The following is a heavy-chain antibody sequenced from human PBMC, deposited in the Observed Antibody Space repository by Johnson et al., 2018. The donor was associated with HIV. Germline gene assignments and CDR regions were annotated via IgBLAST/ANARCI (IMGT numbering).Heavy chain of an antibody. CDR2: ISWDGGST. Sequence: VQLVESGGGLAQPGGSLRLSCAASGFSVSDNYVSWVRQAPGKGLEWVSLISWDGGSTGYADSVKGRFTSYRDNAKNSLYLQMNSLRAEDTAVYYCAKPGDSYCSGGSCYLDAFDIWSQGTMVTVSS. D-gene: IGHD2-15*01. V-gene: IGHV3-20*04. J-gene: IGHJ3*02. CDR1: GFSVSDNY. CDR3: AKPGDSYCSGGSCYLDAFDI.